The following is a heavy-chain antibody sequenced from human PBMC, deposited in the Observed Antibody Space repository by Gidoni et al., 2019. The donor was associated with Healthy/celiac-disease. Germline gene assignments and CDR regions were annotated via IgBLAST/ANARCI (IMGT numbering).Heavy chain of an antibody. D-gene: IGHD5-12*01. CDR1: GGSISTGGYY. Sequence: QVQLQESGPGLGKPSQTLSLTCTVSGGSISTGGYYWSWIRQHPGKGLELIGYIYYSGSTYYNPSLKSRVTISVDTSKNQFSLKLSSVTAADTAVYYCARVQRYSGYGLQGDWWGQGTLVTVSS. J-gene: IGHJ4*02. CDR2: IYYSGST. V-gene: IGHV4-31*03. CDR3: ARVQRYSGYGLQGDW.